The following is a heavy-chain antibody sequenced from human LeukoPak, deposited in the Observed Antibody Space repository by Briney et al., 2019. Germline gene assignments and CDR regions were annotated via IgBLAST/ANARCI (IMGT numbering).Heavy chain of an antibody. Sequence: SETLSLTCTVSGGSISSYYWSWIRQPPGKGLEWIGYIYYSGSTNYNPSLKSRVTISVDTSKNQFSLKLSSVTAADTAVYYCARDRPNDYGDKGWFDPRGQGTLVTVSS. D-gene: IGHD4-17*01. CDR1: GGSISSYY. V-gene: IGHV4-59*01. J-gene: IGHJ5*02. CDR3: ARDRPNDYGDKGWFDP. CDR2: IYYSGST.